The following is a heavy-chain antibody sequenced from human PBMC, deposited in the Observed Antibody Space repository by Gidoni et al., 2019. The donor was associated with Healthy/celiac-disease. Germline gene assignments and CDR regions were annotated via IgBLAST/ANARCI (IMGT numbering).Heavy chain of an antibody. CDR1: GFTFSSYA. V-gene: IGHV3-30-3*01. D-gene: IGHD5-12*01. J-gene: IGHJ4*02. Sequence: QVQLVESGGGVVQPGRSLRLSCAASGFTFSSYAMHWVRPAPGKGLEWVAVISYDGSNKYYADSVKGRFTISRDNSKNTLYLQMNSLRAEDTAVYYCARDSSRLSGYDWLLDYWGQGTLVTVSS. CDR2: ISYDGSNK. CDR3: ARDSSRLSGYDWLLDY.